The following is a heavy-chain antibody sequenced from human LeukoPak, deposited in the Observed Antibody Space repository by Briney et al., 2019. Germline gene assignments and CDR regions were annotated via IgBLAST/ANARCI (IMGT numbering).Heavy chain of an antibody. Sequence: ASVKVSCKASGYTFTDSYIHWVRQAPGQGLEWMGWINPNSGGTNYAQKFQGRVTMTRDTSISTAYMELSRLRSDDTAVYYCARDGYNYGQVDSWGQGTLVTVSP. CDR1: GYTFTDSY. CDR2: INPNSGGT. D-gene: IGHD5-24*01. CDR3: ARDGYNYGQVDS. J-gene: IGHJ4*02. V-gene: IGHV1-2*02.